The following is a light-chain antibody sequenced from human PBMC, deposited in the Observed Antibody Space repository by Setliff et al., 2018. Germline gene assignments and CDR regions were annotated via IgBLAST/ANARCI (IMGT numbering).Light chain of an antibody. V-gene: IGLV2-14*03. CDR2: NVK. Sequence: QSVLTQPASVSGSPGQSIAISCTGTSNDVGAYDFVAWYQQHPGKAPKLLIYNVKNRPAGVSDRFSGSQSGNTASLTISGLQTEDEADYYCSLYTKRTTLIFGGGTKVTVL. CDR3: SLYTKRTTLI. J-gene: IGLJ2*01. CDR1: SNDVGAYDF.